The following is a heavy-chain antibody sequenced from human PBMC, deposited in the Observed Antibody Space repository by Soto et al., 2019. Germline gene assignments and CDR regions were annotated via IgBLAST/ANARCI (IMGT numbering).Heavy chain of an antibody. V-gene: IGHV3-7*03. Sequence: GGSLRLSCAASGFIFSDDWMSWVRQAPGKGLEWVAKIKGDGGDEYCMDSVKGRFTISRDNTKNSLYPQMNSLRAEDTAVYYCARDRPYYYDNSAYTASTHFAYWGQGTLVTVSS. J-gene: IGHJ4*02. CDR3: ARDRPYYYDNSAYTASTHFAY. CDR1: GFIFSDDW. CDR2: IKGDGGDE. D-gene: IGHD3-22*01.